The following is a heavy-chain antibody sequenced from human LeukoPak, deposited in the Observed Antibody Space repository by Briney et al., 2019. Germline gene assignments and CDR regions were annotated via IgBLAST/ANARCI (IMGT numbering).Heavy chain of an antibody. V-gene: IGHV3-23*01. CDR3: AKDRRPDCNGGSCYPPDY. J-gene: IGHJ4*02. D-gene: IGHD2-15*01. CDR1: GFTFSNFA. CDR2: ISASGDNT. Sequence: GGSLRLSCAASGFTFSNFAMSWVRQAPGKGLEWFSAISASGDNTYYADSVKGRFTISRDNYKNTVYVQMSSLRVEDTAIYYCAKDRRPDCNGGSCYPPDYGGQGTLVTVSS.